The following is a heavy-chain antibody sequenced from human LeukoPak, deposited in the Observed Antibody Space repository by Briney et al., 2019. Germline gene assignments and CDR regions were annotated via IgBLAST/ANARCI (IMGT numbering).Heavy chain of an antibody. CDR2: IKSKTDGGTT. CDR3: TTVGYGSGSYLGGPFDY. Sequence: GGSLRLSCAASGFTFSNAWMSWVRQAPGKGLEGVGRIKSKTDGGTTDYAAPVKGRFTISRDDSKNTLYLQMNSLKTEDTAVYYCTTVGYGSGSYLGGPFDYWGQGTLVTVSS. V-gene: IGHV3-15*01. D-gene: IGHD3-10*01. J-gene: IGHJ4*02. CDR1: GFTFSNAW.